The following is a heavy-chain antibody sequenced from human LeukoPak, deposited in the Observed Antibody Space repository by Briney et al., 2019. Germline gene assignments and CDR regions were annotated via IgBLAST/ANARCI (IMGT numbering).Heavy chain of an antibody. D-gene: IGHD3-10*01. CDR1: GGTFSSYA. Sequence: SVKVSCKASGGTFSSYAISWVRQAPGQGLEWMGGIIPIFGTANYAQKFQGRVTITADESTSTAYMELSSLRSEDTAVYYCASPLYYYGSGSPNTGEAAFDIWGQGTMVTVSS. CDR2: IIPIFGTA. CDR3: ASPLYYYGSGSPNTGEAAFDI. J-gene: IGHJ3*02. V-gene: IGHV1-69*13.